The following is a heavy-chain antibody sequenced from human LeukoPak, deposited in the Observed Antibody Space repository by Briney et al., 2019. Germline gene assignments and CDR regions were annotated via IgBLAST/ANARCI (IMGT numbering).Heavy chain of an antibody. D-gene: IGHD3-22*01. CDR2: INPNSGGT. CDR1: GYTFTGYY. Sequence: ASVKVSRKASGYTFTGYYMHWVRQAPGQGLEWMGWINPNSGGTNYAQKFQGRVTMTRDTSISTAYMELSRLRSDDTAVYYCARGYYDSSGYYYVGFVDYWGQGTLVTVSS. V-gene: IGHV1-2*02. CDR3: ARGYYDSSGYYYVGFVDY. J-gene: IGHJ4*02.